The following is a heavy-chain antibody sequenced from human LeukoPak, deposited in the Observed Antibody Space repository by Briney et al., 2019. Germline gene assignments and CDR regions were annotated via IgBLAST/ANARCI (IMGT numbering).Heavy chain of an antibody. CDR2: IYHSGST. CDR1: AYSISSGYY. D-gene: IGHD1-26*01. Sequence: SETLSLTCAVSAYSISSGYYWGWIRQPPGKGLEWIGSIYHSGSTYYNPSLKSRVTISVDTSKNQFSLKLSSVTAADTAVYYCARVNDGRNWFDPWGQGTLVTVSS. J-gene: IGHJ5*02. V-gene: IGHV4-38-2*01. CDR3: ARVNDGRNWFDP.